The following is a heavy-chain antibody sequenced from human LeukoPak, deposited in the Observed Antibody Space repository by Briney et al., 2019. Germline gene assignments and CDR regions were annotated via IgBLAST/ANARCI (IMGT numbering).Heavy chain of an antibody. D-gene: IGHD6-13*01. CDR3: ARDRPLAAASTRWFDP. Sequence: ASVKVSCKASGYTFTSYYMHWVRQAPGQGLEWMGIINPSGGSTSYAQKFQGRVTMTRDTSTSTVYMELSSLRSEDTAVYYCARDRPLAAASTRWFDPWGQGTLVTVSS. V-gene: IGHV1-46*01. J-gene: IGHJ5*02. CDR2: INPSGGST. CDR1: GYTFTSYY.